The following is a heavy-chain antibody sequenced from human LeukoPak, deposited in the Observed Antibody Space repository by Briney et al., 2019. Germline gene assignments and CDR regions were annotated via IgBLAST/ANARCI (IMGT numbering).Heavy chain of an antibody. D-gene: IGHD6-25*01. V-gene: IGHV1-69*05. CDR2: IIPIFGTA. CDR3: VRGAKCSGADCDSTKEYVYYFDY. J-gene: IGHJ4*02. Sequence: GASVKVSCKASGGTFSSYAISWVRQAPGQGLEWMGGIIPIFGTANYAQKFQGRVTITRITSISTAYTEMSSLRSDDTAVYYCVRGAKCSGADCDSTKEYVYYFDYWGQGTLVTVSS. CDR1: GGTFSSYA.